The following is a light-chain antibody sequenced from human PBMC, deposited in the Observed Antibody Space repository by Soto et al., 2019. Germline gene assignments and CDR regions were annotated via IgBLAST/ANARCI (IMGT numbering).Light chain of an antibody. V-gene: IGKV3-11*01. Sequence: EIVLTQSPATLSLSPGERATLSCRASQSVSSFFAWYQQKRGQAPMLLIYDESKRATGIPARFSGSGSGADFTLTISSLEPEDFAVYYCQHRYNWPLTFGGGTTVEIK. CDR3: QHRYNWPLT. J-gene: IGKJ4*01. CDR2: DES. CDR1: QSVSSF.